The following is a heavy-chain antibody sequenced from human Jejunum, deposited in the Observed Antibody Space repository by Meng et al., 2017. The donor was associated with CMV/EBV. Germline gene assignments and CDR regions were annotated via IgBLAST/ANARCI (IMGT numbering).Heavy chain of an antibody. J-gene: IGHJ3*01. CDR2: ISFTTNYI. Sequence: GFALTTRNMNWVRQAPGKGLEWVSSISFTTNYIYYADSVRGRFTISRDNTKNSLYLQMDSLRAEDTAVYYCARDLYYGDPAAFDLWGQGTMVTVSS. V-gene: IGHV3-21*01. CDR1: GFALTTRN. CDR3: ARDLYYGDPAAFDL. D-gene: IGHD4-17*01.